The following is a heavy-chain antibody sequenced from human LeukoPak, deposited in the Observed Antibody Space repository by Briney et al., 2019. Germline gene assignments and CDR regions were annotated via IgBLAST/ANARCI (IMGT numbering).Heavy chain of an antibody. D-gene: IGHD4-23*01. Sequence: SETLSPTCILSGGSLSSYYWSWIRQPPGKGLEWVGYIYYIVSANYNPSLKSRVTISVDTSKNQFSLKLSSVTAADTAVYYCARDRWGHGGNSGDYWGQGTLVTVSS. CDR2: IYYIVSA. J-gene: IGHJ4*02. CDR3: ARDRWGHGGNSGDY. CDR1: GGSLSSYY. V-gene: IGHV4-59*01.